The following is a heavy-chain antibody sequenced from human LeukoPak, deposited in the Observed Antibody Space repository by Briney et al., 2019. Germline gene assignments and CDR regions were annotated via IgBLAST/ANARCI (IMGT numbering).Heavy chain of an antibody. CDR2: IYYSGST. CDR1: GGSISSYY. J-gene: IGHJ4*02. D-gene: IGHD6-13*01. CDR3: ARSVYSTNVDS. V-gene: IGHV4-59*08. Sequence: PSETLSLTCTVSGGSISSYYWSWIRQPPGKGLEWIGYIYYSGSTYCNPSLKSRVTISVDTSKNQLSLKLSSVTASDTAVYYCARSVYSTNVDSWGQGTLVTVSS.